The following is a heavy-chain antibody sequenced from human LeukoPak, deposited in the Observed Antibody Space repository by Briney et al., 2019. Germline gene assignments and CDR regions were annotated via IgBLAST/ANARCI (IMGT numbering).Heavy chain of an antibody. CDR2: IYYSGST. D-gene: IGHD3-3*01. Sequence: PSETLSLTCTVSGGSISSYYWGWIRQPPGKGLEWIGYIYYSGSTNYNPSLKSRVTISVDTSKNQFSLKLSSVTAADTAVYYCARVSLGVGDYYYYYMDVWGKGTTVTVSS. V-gene: IGHV4-59*01. J-gene: IGHJ6*03. CDR1: GGSISSYY. CDR3: ARVSLGVGDYYYYYMDV.